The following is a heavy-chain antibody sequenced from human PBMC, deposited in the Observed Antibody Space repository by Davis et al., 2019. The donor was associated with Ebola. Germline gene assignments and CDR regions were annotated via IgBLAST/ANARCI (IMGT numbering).Heavy chain of an antibody. D-gene: IGHD6-13*01. CDR3: AKEGQQLVRNNYYYGMDV. CDR2: IRYDGSNK. CDR1: GFTFSSYG. Sequence: GESLKISCAASGFTFSSYGMHWVRQAPGKGLEWVAFIRYDGSNKYYADSVKGRFTISRDNSKNTLYLQMNSLRAEDTAVYYCAKEGQQLVRNNYYYGMDVWGQGTTVTVSS. V-gene: IGHV3-30*02. J-gene: IGHJ6*02.